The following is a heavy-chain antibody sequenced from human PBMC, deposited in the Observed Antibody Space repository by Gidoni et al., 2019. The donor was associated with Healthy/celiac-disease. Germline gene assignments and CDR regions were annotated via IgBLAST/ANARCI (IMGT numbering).Heavy chain of an antibody. CDR1: GFTFSSYG. D-gene: IGHD4-4*01. CDR2: IWYDGSNK. V-gene: IGHV3-33*01. CDR3: ARDKDSNFPKARYYYGMDV. J-gene: IGHJ6*02. Sequence: QVQLVESGGGVVQPGRSLRLSCAASGFTFSSYGMHWVRQAPGKGLEWVAVIWYDGSNKYYADSVKGRFTISRDNSKNTLYLQMNSLRAEDTAVYYCARDKDSNFPKARYYYGMDVWGQGTTVTVSS.